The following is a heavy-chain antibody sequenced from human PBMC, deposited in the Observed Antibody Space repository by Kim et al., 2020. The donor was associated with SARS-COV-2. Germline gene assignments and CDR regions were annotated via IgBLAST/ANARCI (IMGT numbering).Heavy chain of an antibody. V-gene: IGHV3-30*02. CDR2: NT. CDR3: AKENYAFDI. J-gene: IGHJ3*02. Sequence: NTYDADSVNGRFTISRDISNNTLYLQMSSRIAENTAVYYCAKENYAFDIWCQGTMVTVSS.